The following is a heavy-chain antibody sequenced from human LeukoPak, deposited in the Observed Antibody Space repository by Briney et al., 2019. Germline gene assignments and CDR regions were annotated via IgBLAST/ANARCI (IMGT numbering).Heavy chain of an antibody. CDR1: GFRFSSYA. J-gene: IGHJ4*02. CDR3: ARVGDTGSYFDY. Sequence: GGSLRLSCAASGFRFSSYAMSWVRQAPGKGLEWVSAISGSGVSTYYADSVKGRFTISRDNAKNSLYLQMNSLRAEDTAVYYCARVGDTGSYFDYWGQGTLVTVSS. V-gene: IGHV3-23*01. CDR2: ISGSGVST. D-gene: IGHD3-10*01.